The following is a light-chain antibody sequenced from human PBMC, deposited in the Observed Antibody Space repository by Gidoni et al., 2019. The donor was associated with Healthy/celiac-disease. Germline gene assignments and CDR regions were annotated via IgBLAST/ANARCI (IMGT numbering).Light chain of an antibody. CDR3: QQRSNWPPEYT. CDR2: DAS. Sequence: EIMLTQSPATLSLSPGERATLSCRASQSVCSYLAWYQQKPGQAPRLLIYDASNRATGIPARFSGSGSGTDFTLTISSLEPEDFAVYYCQQRSNWPPEYTFGQGTKLEIK. V-gene: IGKV3-11*01. CDR1: QSVCSY. J-gene: IGKJ2*01.